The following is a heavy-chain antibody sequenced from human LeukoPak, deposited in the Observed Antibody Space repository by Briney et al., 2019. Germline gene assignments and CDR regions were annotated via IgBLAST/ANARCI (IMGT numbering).Heavy chain of an antibody. CDR1: GFTFDDYG. J-gene: IGHJ4*02. D-gene: IGHD2-2*02. CDR3: AREGELGGYCSSTSCYTFDY. V-gene: IGHV3-20*04. CDR2: INRNGGST. Sequence: GGSLRLSCAASGFTFDDYGMSWVRQAPGKGLEWVSGINRNGGSTGYADSVKGRFTISRDNAKNSLYLQMNSLRAEDTALYYCAREGELGGYCSSTSCYTFDYWGQGTLVTVSS.